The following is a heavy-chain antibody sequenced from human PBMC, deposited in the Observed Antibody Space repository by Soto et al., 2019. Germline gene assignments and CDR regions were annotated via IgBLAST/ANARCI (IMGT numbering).Heavy chain of an antibody. D-gene: IGHD3-10*01. CDR1: GGSFSGYY. J-gene: IGHJ6*03. Sequence: SETLSLTCAVYGGSFSGYYWSWIRQPPGKGLEWIGEINHSGSTNYNPSLKSRVTISVDTSKNQFSLKLSSVTAADTVVYYCARGRFYYGSGSYFGYYYYYMDVWGKGTTVTVSS. CDR2: INHSGST. CDR3: ARGRFYYGSGSYFGYYYYYMDV. V-gene: IGHV4-34*01.